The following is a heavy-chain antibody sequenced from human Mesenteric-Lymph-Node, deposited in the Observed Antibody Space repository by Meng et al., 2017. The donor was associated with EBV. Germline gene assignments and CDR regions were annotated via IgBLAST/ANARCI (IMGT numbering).Heavy chain of an antibody. D-gene: IGHD2-2*02. CDR3: ARGYMMETYYFDY. CDR1: GGSLNSGSYS. J-gene: IGHJ4*02. CDR2: IYYSGNT. V-gene: IGHV4-30-2*01. Sequence: QLHLQESGSGLVKPSQTLSLTCAVSGGSLNSGSYSWSWIRQPPGKGLEWIGYIYYSGNTFYNPSLESRVTISVDRSKNQFSLNLSSVTAADTAVYYCARGYMMETYYFDYWGQGTMVTVSA.